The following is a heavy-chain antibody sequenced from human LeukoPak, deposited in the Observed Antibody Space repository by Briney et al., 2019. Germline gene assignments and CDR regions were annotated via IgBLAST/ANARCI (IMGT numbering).Heavy chain of an antibody. V-gene: IGHV4-34*01. CDR3: ARGLTGEAGYGFLSSGAHPYYFDY. CDR2: INHSGST. CDR1: GGSFSGYY. D-gene: IGHD5-18*01. J-gene: IGHJ4*02. Sequence: SETLSLTCAVYGGSFSGYYWSWIRQPPGKGLEWIGEINHSGSTNYNPSLKSRVTISGDTSKNQFSLKLSSVTAADTAVYYCARGLTGEAGYGFLSSGAHPYYFDYWGQGTLATVSS.